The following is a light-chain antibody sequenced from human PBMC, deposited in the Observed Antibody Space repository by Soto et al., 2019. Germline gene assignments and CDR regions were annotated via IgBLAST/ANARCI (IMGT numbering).Light chain of an antibody. J-gene: IGKJ1*01. CDR1: QTISSW. V-gene: IGKV1-5*03. Sequence: DIQMTQSPSTLSGSVGDRVTITCRASQTISSWLAWYQQKPGKAPRLLIYKASTLKSGVPSRFSGSGSGTEFTLTISSLQPDDFAAYYCQQYKSYSVAFGPGTKVDI. CDR3: QQYKSYSVA. CDR2: KAS.